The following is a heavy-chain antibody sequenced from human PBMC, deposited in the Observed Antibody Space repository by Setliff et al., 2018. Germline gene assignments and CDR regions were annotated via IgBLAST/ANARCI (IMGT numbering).Heavy chain of an antibody. J-gene: IGHJ4*02. CDR2: IKPDGSEK. Sequence: PGGSLRLSCAASGFTFSSYWMSWVRQAPGKGLEWVANIKPDGSEKYYVDSVKGLFTSARDNAKNSLYLQMNSLRAEDTAVYYCARDSSLRYYFDYWGQGALVTVSS. D-gene: IGHD3-3*01. CDR1: GFTFSSYW. V-gene: IGHV3-7*01. CDR3: ARDSSLRYYFDY.